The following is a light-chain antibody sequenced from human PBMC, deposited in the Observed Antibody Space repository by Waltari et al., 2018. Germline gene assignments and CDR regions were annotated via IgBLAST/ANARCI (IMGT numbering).Light chain of an antibody. Sequence: QSALTQPASVSGSPGQSITISCTGTSRDGGSYNLVSWYQQHPGKAPKLMFYEGSKRPSGVSNRFSGSKSGNTASLRISGLQAEDEADYYCCSYAGSSTFEVFGGGTKLTVL. V-gene: IGLV2-23*03. CDR2: EGS. J-gene: IGLJ2*01. CDR1: SRDGGSYNL. CDR3: CSYAGSSTFEV.